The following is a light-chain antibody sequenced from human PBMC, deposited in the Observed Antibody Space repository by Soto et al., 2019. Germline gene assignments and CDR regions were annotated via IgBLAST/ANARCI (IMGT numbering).Light chain of an antibody. J-gene: IGKJ1*01. CDR2: KAS. Sequence: DIQMTQSPSNLSASVGDRVTITCRASQSISRWLAWYQQKPANAPRLLIYKASTLKSGVPSRFSGGVSGTEFTLTISSLQPDDFATYYCQQYNVYSTFGQGTTVEVK. CDR1: QSISRW. CDR3: QQYNVYST. V-gene: IGKV1-5*03.